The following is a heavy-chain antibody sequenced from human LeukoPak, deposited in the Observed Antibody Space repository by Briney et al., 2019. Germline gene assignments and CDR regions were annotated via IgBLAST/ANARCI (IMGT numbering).Heavy chain of an antibody. V-gene: IGHV1-2*06. CDR1: GGTFSSYA. CDR3: ATGIAASPDAFDI. CDR2: INPNSGGT. J-gene: IGHJ3*02. Sequence: ASVKVSCKASGGTFSSYAISWVRQAPGQGLEWMGRINPNSGGTNYAQKFQGRVTMTRDTSISTAYMELSRLRSDDTAVYYCATGIAASPDAFDIWGQGTMVTVSS. D-gene: IGHD6-13*01.